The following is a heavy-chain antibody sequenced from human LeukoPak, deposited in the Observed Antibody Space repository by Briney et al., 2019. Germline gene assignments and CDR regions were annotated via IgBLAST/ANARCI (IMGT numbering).Heavy chain of an antibody. V-gene: IGHV3-7*01. CDR3: ARLSAYYYGSYFYYYMDV. D-gene: IGHD3-10*01. J-gene: IGHJ6*03. Sequence: GGSLRLSCEGYGFSFSSYWMTWVRQLPGKGPEWVANIRQDESERYFADSVKGRFTISRDNAKKSVYLHMSSLRAEDTALYYCARLSAYYYGSYFYYYMDVWGKGTTVTVSS. CDR1: GFSFSSYW. CDR2: IRQDESER.